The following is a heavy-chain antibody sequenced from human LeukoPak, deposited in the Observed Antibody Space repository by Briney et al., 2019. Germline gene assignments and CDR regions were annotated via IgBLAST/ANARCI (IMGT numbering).Heavy chain of an antibody. V-gene: IGHV3-20*04. Sequence: GGSLRLSCAASGFTFDDYGMSWVRQAPGKGLEWVSSINWNGGSTGYADSVKGRFTISRDNAKNSLYLQMNSLRAEDTALYYCARGQLGGYCSGGSCYPEGAFDIWGQGTMVTVSS. CDR1: GFTFDDYG. CDR2: INWNGGST. CDR3: ARGQLGGYCSGGSCYPEGAFDI. J-gene: IGHJ3*02. D-gene: IGHD2-15*01.